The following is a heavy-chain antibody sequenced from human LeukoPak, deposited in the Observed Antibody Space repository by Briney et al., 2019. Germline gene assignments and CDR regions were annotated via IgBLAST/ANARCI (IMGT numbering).Heavy chain of an antibody. CDR1: GGSMGSYY. J-gene: IGHJ6*02. D-gene: IGHD3-10*01. Sequence: PSETLSLTCTVSGGSMGSYYWNWIRQPPGKGLEWIGYAYYSGSTDYNPSLKSRATISVDTSKGQFSLTLNSVTAADTAVYYCASRSGRNYYGMDVWGQGTTVTVSS. CDR2: AYYSGST. CDR3: ASRSGRNYYGMDV. V-gene: IGHV4-59*01.